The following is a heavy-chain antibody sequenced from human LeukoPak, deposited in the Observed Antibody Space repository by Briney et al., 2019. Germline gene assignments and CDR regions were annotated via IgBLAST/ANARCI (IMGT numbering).Heavy chain of an antibody. CDR1: GGSISSYY. D-gene: IGHD2-2*01. CDR3: ARDLRYCSSTSCYVYWFDP. Sequence: PSETLSLTCTVSGGSISSYYWSWIRQSAGKGLEWIGRIYISGSTNYYPSLKSRVTMSVDTSKNQFSQKLSSVTAADAAVYHCARDLRYCSSTSCYVYWFDPWGQGTLVTVSS. CDR2: IYISGST. V-gene: IGHV4-4*07. J-gene: IGHJ5*02.